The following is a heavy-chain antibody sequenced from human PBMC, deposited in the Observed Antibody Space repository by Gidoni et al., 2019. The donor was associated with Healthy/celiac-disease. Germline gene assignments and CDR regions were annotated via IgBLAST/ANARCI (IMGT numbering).Heavy chain of an antibody. CDR2: INPKSGGT. CDR3: ARVQVGDGDYDY. D-gene: IGHD4-17*01. CDR1: GYTFTGYY. Sequence: VQLVQSGAEVKKPGASVTLSCKASGYTFTGYYMHSVRQAPGQGLEWMGRINPKSGGTNYAQKFQGRVTMTRDTSISTAYMELSRLRSDDTAVYYCARVQVGDGDYDYWGQGTLVTVSS. V-gene: IGHV1-2*06. J-gene: IGHJ4*02.